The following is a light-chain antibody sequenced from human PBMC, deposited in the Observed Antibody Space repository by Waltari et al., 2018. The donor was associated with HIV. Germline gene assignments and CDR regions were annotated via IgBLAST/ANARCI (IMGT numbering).Light chain of an antibody. V-gene: IGKV1-39*01. CDR2: SAS. CDR3: QQSYNTPRT. J-gene: IGKJ4*01. CDR1: QSIRTS. Sequence: DIQMTKSPSSLSAFVGERVTITCRASQSIRTSLNWYQQKPGKAPNLLIYSASTLQSGVPSRFSGSGSGTDFTLTISSLQPEDFATYYCQQSYNTPRTFGGGTKLEIK.